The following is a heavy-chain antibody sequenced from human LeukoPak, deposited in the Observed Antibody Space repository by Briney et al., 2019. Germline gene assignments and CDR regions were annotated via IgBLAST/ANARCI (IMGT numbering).Heavy chain of an antibody. Sequence: ASVNVSCKASGYTFTSYGISWVRQAPGQGLEWMGWISAYNGNTNYAQKLQGRVTMTRDTSTSTVYMELSSLRSEDTAVYYCASAGRYYYDSSGYYGLLDYWGQGTLVTVSS. CDR3: ASAGRYYYDSSGYYGLLDY. CDR2: ISAYNGNT. V-gene: IGHV1-18*01. D-gene: IGHD3-22*01. CDR1: GYTFTSYG. J-gene: IGHJ4*02.